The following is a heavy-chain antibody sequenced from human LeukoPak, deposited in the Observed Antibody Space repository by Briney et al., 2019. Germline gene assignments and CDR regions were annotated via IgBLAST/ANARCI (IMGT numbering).Heavy chain of an antibody. CDR1: GGSFSGYY. Sequence: SETLSLTCAVYGGSFSGYYWSWIRQPPGKGLEWIGEINHSGSTNYNPSLKSRVTISVDTSKNQFSLKLSSVTAADTAVYYCARSHGDYVYYYYYYGMDVWGQGTTVTVSS. J-gene: IGHJ6*02. CDR3: ARSHGDYVYYYYYYGMDV. V-gene: IGHV4-34*01. D-gene: IGHD4-17*01. CDR2: INHSGST.